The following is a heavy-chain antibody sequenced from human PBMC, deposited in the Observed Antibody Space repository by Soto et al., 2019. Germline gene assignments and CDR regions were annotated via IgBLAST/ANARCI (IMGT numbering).Heavy chain of an antibody. D-gene: IGHD3-16*01. CDR2: ISGSGGST. CDR1: GFTFSSYA. J-gene: IGHJ5*02. Sequence: GGSLRLSCAASGFTFSSYAMSWVRQAPGKGLEWVSAISGSGGSTYYADSAKGRFTISRDNSKNTLYLQMNSLSAEDTAVYYCAKLSRGIIQAWFDPWGQGTLVTVSS. CDR3: AKLSRGIIQAWFDP. V-gene: IGHV3-23*01.